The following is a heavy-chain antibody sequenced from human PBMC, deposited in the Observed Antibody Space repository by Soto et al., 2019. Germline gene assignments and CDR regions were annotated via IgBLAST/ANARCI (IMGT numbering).Heavy chain of an antibody. J-gene: IGHJ3*02. V-gene: IGHV4-34*01. Sequence: SETLSLTCAVYGGSFSGYYWSWIRQPPGKGLEWIGEINHSGSTNYNPSPKSRVTISVDTSKNQFSLKLSSVTAADTAVYYCARGDYYDSSGYYYGKVPFDIWGQGTMVTVSS. CDR2: INHSGST. CDR1: GGSFSGYY. CDR3: ARGDYYDSSGYYYGKVPFDI. D-gene: IGHD3-22*01.